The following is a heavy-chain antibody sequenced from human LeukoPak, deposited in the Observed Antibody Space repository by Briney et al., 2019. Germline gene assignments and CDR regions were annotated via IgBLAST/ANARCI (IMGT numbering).Heavy chain of an antibody. CDR1: GFTFSSYS. CDR3: ARDHVPAAARCFDY. V-gene: IGHV3-21*01. CDR2: ISSSSYI. J-gene: IGHJ4*02. D-gene: IGHD2-2*01. Sequence: GGSLRLSCAASGFTFSSYSMNWVRQAPGKGLEWVSSISSSSYIYYADSVKGRFTISRDNAKNSLYLQMNSLRAEDTAVYYCARDHVPAAARCFDYWGQGTLVTVSS.